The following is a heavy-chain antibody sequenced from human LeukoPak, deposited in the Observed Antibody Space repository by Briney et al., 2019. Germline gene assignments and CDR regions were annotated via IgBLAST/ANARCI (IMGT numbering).Heavy chain of an antibody. CDR3: ARGGYYYDSSGYGY. J-gene: IGHJ4*02. D-gene: IGHD3-22*01. CDR2: INHSGST. CDR1: GGSFSGYY. V-gene: IGHV4-34*01. Sequence: SGTLSLTCAVYGGSFSGYYWSWIRQPPGKGLGWIGEINHSGSTNYNPSLKSRVTISVDTSKNQFSLKLSSVTAADTAVYYCARGGYYYDSSGYGYWGQGTLVTVSS.